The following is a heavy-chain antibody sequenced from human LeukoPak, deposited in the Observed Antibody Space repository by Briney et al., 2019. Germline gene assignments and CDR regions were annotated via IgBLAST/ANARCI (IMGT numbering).Heavy chain of an antibody. Sequence: SQTLSLTCTVSGGSISSGDYYWSWIRQPPGKGLEWIGYLYYSGSTYYNPPLKSRVTISVDTSKNQFSLKLSSVTAADTAVYYCARGRYSSSWYAFDIWGQGTMVTVSS. CDR1: GGSISSGDYY. D-gene: IGHD6-13*01. CDR2: LYYSGST. V-gene: IGHV4-30-4*08. CDR3: ARGRYSSSWYAFDI. J-gene: IGHJ3*02.